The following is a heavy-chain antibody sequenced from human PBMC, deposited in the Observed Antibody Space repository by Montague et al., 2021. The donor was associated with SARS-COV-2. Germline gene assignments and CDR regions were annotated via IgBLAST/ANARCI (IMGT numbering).Heavy chain of an antibody. CDR2: MSSSGNYI. Sequence: SLRLSCAASGFTFSIYNMNWVRQAPGKGLEWVSSMSSSGNYIYYADSVKGRFTISRDNAKNSLSLQMNRLTAADTAVFYCATRYYSDTRASNGVYWGQGALVTVSS. J-gene: IGHJ4*02. V-gene: IGHV3-21*04. CDR3: ATRYYSDTRASNGVY. D-gene: IGHD2-8*01. CDR1: GFTFSIYN.